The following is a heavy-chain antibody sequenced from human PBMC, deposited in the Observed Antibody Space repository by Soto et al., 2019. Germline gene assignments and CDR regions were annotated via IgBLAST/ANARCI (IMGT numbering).Heavy chain of an antibody. CDR2: IYYSGST. D-gene: IGHD2-15*01. CDR3: SRHTPAISISDH. Sequence: QLQLQESGPGLVKPSETLSLTCTVSGGSISSSSYYWGWIRQPPGKGLEWIGSIYYSGSTYYNPSLKSRVPISIDTSKNQFSLKLSSVTAADTAVYYCSRHTPAISISDHWGQGTLVTVSS. J-gene: IGHJ4*02. V-gene: IGHV4-39*01. CDR1: GGSISSSSYY.